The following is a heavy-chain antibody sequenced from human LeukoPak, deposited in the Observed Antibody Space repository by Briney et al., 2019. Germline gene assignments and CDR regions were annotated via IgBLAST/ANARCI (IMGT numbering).Heavy chain of an antibody. CDR3: ARSHSVWTSFDY. CDR2: IYYSGST. V-gene: IGHV4-59*01. J-gene: IGHJ4*02. Sequence: SETLSLTCTVSSGSISSYYWSWIRLPPGAGLEWIGYIYYSGSTNYNPSLKSRVTISVDTSKNQFSLKLNSVTAADTAVYYCARSHSVWTSFDYWGQGTLVTVSS. D-gene: IGHD3/OR15-3a*01. CDR1: SGSISSYY.